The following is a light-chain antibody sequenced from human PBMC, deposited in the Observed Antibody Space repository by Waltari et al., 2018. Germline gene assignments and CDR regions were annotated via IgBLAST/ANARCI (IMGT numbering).Light chain of an antibody. CDR2: RNN. Sequence: QSVLTQPPSASGTPGQRVTISCSGSSSNIGSNYVYWYQQLPGTTPKLLIYRNNQRHSGVPDRFSGAKSGTSASLAISGLRSEDEADYYCAAWDDSLSGLFGTGTKVTVL. CDR1: SSNIGSNY. V-gene: IGLV1-47*01. CDR3: AAWDDSLSGL. J-gene: IGLJ1*01.